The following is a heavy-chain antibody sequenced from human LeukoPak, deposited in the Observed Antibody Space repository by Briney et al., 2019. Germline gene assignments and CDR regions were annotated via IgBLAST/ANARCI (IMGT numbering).Heavy chain of an antibody. V-gene: IGHV3-11*03. CDR1: GGAISSTSHS. CDR3: AGLTYYYDSSGYYLFDY. D-gene: IGHD3-22*01. Sequence: LSLTCTVSGGAISSTSHSWGWIRQAPGKGLEWVSYISSSRSYTNYADSVKARFTISRDNAKNSLYLQMNSLRAEDTAVYHCAGLTYYYDSSGYYLFDYWGQGTLVTVSS. J-gene: IGHJ4*02. CDR2: ISSSRSYT.